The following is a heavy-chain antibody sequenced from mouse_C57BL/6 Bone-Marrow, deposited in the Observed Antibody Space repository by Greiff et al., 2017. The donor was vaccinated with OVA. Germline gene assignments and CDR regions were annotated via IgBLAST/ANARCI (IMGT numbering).Heavy chain of an antibody. CDR1: GFSLPSYG. CDR2: IWSGGST. J-gene: IGHJ1*03. Sequence: QVQLKESGPGLVQPSQSLSITCTVSGFSLPSYGVHWVRQSPGKGLEWLGVIWSGGSTDYNAAFISRLSISKDNSKSQVFFKMNSLQADDTAIYYCARYDYRWYWYFDVWGTGTTVTVSS. CDR3: ARYDYRWYWYFDV. D-gene: IGHD2-4*01. V-gene: IGHV2-2*01.